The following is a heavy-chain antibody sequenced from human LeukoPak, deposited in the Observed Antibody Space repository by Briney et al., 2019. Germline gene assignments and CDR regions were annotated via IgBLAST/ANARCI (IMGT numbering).Heavy chain of an antibody. J-gene: IGHJ6*02. D-gene: IGHD6-19*01. Sequence: PSETLSLTCTVSGGSISSSSYYWGWIRQPPGKGLEWIGSIYYSGSTYYNPSLKSRVTISVHTSKNQFSLKLSSVTAADTAVYYCARQPMNSGWYNSPYYYGMDVWGQGTTVTVSS. CDR3: ARQPMNSGWYNSPYYYGMDV. CDR1: GGSISSSSYY. V-gene: IGHV4-39*01. CDR2: IYYSGST.